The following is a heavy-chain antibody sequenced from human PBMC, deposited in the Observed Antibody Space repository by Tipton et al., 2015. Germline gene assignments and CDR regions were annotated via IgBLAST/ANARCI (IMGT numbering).Heavy chain of an antibody. D-gene: IGHD2-15*01. Sequence: SLRLSCAASGFAFDDYAMHWVRQVPGKGLEWVSGISWNSGSIGYADSVKGRFTISRDNAKNSLYLQMNSLRAGDTAVYYCARSAGYCSGGSCYSDPFDIWGQGTMVTVSS. CDR2: ISWNSGSI. V-gene: IGHV3-9*01. CDR1: GFAFDDYA. J-gene: IGHJ3*02. CDR3: ARSAGYCSGGSCYSDPFDI.